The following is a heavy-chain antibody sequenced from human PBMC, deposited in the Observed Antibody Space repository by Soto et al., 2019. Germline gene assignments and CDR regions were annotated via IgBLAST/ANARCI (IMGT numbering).Heavy chain of an antibody. J-gene: IGHJ6*02. Sequence: WGSLRLSCAASGFTFVGSSIHCVRHSSGKGLEWVGRIRGKTDTYATAYAAPVRGRFTISRDDSKNTAYLQMNSLKTEDTAVYFCTKRIGAYAMDVWGQGTTVTVSS. CDR3: TKRIGAYAMDV. CDR2: IRGKTDTYAT. V-gene: IGHV3-73*01. CDR1: GFTFVGSS. D-gene: IGHD6-13*01.